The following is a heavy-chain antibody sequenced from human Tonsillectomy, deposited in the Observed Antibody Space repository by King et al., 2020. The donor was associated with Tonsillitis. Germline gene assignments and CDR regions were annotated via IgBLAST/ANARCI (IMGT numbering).Heavy chain of an antibody. Sequence: VQLVESGGGLVKPGGSLRLSCAASGFTFSNAWMSWVRLAPGKGLDWVGRIKSKTDGGTTDYAAPVKGRFTISRDDSNNTPYLQINSLKTEDAAVYYCTTAQGSDGCSFVIWCQGTMVIASS. D-gene: IGHD3-16*02. CDR3: TTAQGSDGCSFVI. V-gene: IGHV3-15*01. CDR1: GFTFSNAW. CDR2: IKSKTDGGTT. J-gene: IGHJ3*02.